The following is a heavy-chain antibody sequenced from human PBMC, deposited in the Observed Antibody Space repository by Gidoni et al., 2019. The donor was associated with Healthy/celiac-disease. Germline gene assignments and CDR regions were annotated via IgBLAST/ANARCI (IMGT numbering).Heavy chain of an antibody. Sequence: QVQLLQSGAEVKKPGSSVKVSCKASGGTVSSSAISRVRQAPGQGLEWLGGIIPIFGTANYAQKCQGRVTITADESTSTAYMELSSLRSEDTAVYYCARGGYVDTAMEDGFDYWGQGTLVTVSS. D-gene: IGHD5-18*01. CDR3: ARGGYVDTAMEDGFDY. CDR1: GGTVSSSA. V-gene: IGHV1-69*01. CDR2: IIPIFGTA. J-gene: IGHJ4*02.